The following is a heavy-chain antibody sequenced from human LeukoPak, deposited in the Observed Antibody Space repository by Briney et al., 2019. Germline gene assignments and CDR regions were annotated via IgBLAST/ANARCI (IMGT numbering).Heavy chain of an antibody. CDR2: ISGSGSTM. Sequence: GGSLRLSCTASGFTFSSYAMSWVRQAPGKGLEWVSAISGSGSTMFYADSVKGRFTISRDNAKNSLYLQMNSLRAEDTAVYYCARVGRSGGVFDSWGQGTLVTVSS. V-gene: IGHV3-48*04. J-gene: IGHJ4*02. CDR3: ARVGRSGGVFDS. D-gene: IGHD3-10*01. CDR1: GFTFSSYA.